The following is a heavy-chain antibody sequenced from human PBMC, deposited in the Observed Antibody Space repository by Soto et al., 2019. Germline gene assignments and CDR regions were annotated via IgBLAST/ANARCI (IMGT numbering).Heavy chain of an antibody. CDR1: GYTFINYA. CDR3: AGPEGGWNYPGY. Sequence: QVQLVQSGAEVKKPGASVKVSCKASGYTFINYAVHWVRQAPGQSLEWMGWINGGNGDAKYSQNCQCRVTITGDTSASTAYMELSSVRSEDTAVYYCAGPEGGWNYPGYWGQGTLVTVSS. J-gene: IGHJ4*02. V-gene: IGHV1-3*01. CDR2: INGGNGDA. D-gene: IGHD2-15*01.